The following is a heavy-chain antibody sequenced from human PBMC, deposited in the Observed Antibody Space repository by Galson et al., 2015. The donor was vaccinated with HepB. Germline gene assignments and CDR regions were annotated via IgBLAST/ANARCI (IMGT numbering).Heavy chain of an antibody. Sequence: SLRLSCAASGFTFSDYYMSWIRQAPGKGLEWLSYISSSAIYANYADSVKGRFTISRDNVKNSLFLQMNSLTADDTAVYYCARVAHSDYGDHAHFDSWSQGSLVSVSS. D-gene: IGHD4-17*01. CDR2: ISSSAIYA. CDR3: ARVAHSDYGDHAHFDS. J-gene: IGHJ4*02. CDR1: GFTFSDYY. V-gene: IGHV3-11*06.